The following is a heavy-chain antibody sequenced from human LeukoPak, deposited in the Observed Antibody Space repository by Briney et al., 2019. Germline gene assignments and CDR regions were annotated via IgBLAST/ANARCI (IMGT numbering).Heavy chain of an antibody. D-gene: IGHD3-22*01. V-gene: IGHV1-69*13. CDR1: GDTFSSYA. J-gene: IGHJ6*03. Sequence: ASVKVSCKASGDTFSSYAISWVRQAPGQGLEWMGGIIPIFGTANYAQKIQGRVTIIADESTSTAYMELSSLRSEDTDVYYCARPSTYYYDSSGYNYYYYYMDVWGKGTTVTVSS. CDR2: IIPIFGTA. CDR3: ARPSTYYYDSSGYNYYYYYMDV.